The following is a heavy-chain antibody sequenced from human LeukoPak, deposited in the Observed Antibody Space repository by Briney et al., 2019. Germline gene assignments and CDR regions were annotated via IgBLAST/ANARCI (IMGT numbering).Heavy chain of an antibody. D-gene: IGHD3-22*01. CDR1: GFTFSSYS. V-gene: IGHV3-21*01. CDR3: ARGQYYYDSSGYRDY. J-gene: IGHJ4*02. Sequence: GGSLRLSCAASGFTFSSYSVNWVRQAPGKGLEWVSSISSSSSYIYYADSVKGRFTISRDNAKNSLYLQMNSLRAEDAAVYYCARGQYYYDSSGYRDYWGQGTLVTVSS. CDR2: ISSSSSYI.